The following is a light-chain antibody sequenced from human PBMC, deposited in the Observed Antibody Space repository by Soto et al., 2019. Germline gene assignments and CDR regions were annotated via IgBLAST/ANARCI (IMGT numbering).Light chain of an antibody. V-gene: IGKV3-20*01. CDR2: GAS. Sequence: IVLTQSPGTLSLSPGDRATLSCRASQSVGSSLVWYQQKPGQAPRLLIYGASNRATGIADRFSASGSGTDFTLTLSRLEPGDFAVYYCQQYGSSPLTFGGGTKVEIK. J-gene: IGKJ4*01. CDR3: QQYGSSPLT. CDR1: QSVGSS.